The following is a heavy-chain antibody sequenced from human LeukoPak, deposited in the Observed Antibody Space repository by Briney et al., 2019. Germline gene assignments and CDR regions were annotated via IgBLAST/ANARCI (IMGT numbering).Heavy chain of an antibody. J-gene: IGHJ3*02. CDR1: RFPFSSYW. CDR3: ARGNAHALDI. D-gene: IGHD1-1*01. V-gene: IGHV3-74*01. Sequence: GSLRLSCAASRFPFSSYWMHWVRPAPGKGLVWVSRINTDESGTSYADSVKGRFTISRDNAKNTLYLQMNSLRAEDTAVYYCARGNAHALDIWGQGTMVTVSS. CDR2: INTDESGT.